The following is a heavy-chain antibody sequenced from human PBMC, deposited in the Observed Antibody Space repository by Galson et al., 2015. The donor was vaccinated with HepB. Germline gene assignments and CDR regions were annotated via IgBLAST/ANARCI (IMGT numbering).Heavy chain of an antibody. CDR2: ISGSGGST. D-gene: IGHD3-3*01. J-gene: IGHJ4*02. Sequence: SLRLSCAASGFTFSSYAMSWVRQAPGKGLEWVSAISGSGGSTYYADSVKGRFTISRDNSKNTLYLQMNSLRAEDTAVYYCAKDQGTPSVLRFLEWLLDYFDYWGQGTLVTVSS. V-gene: IGHV3-23*01. CDR1: GFTFSSYA. CDR3: AKDQGTPSVLRFLEWLLDYFDY.